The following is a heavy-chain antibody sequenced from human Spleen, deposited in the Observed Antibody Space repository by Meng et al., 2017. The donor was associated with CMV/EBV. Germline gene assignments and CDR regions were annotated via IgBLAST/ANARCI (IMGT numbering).Heavy chain of an antibody. CDR1: GGSISSYY. D-gene: IGHD6-13*01. CDR2: IYYSGST. V-gene: IGHV4-59*04. CDR3: ASRLGSSSWYGDY. J-gene: IGHJ4*02. Sequence: LSEAGQGLVMPSAPLYLTCSVSGGSISSYYWSWFRQRSGMGLEWIASIYYSGSTYYNPSLKSRFTISVDTCKNQFSLELSPVTAADTAVYSCASRLGSSSWYGDYWGQGTLVTVSS.